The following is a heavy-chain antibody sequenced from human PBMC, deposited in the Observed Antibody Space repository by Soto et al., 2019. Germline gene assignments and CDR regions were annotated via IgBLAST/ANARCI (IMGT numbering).Heavy chain of an antibody. V-gene: IGHV3-33*01. Sequence: QVQLVESGGGVVQPGRSLRLSCAASGFTFSSYGMHWVRQAPGKGLEWVAVIWYDGSNKYYADSVKGRFTISRDNSKNTLYLQMNSLRAEDSAVYYCARDSPTYYYDSGGYAELFDYWGQGTLVTVSS. J-gene: IGHJ4*02. CDR1: GFTFSSYG. CDR3: ARDSPTYYYDSGGYAELFDY. CDR2: IWYDGSNK. D-gene: IGHD3-22*01.